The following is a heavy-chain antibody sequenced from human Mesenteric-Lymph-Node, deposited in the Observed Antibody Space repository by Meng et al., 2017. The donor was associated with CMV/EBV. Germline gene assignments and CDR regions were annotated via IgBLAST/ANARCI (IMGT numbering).Heavy chain of an antibody. D-gene: IGHD2-2*02. CDR1: GFTFSSNA. CDR3: ARGRDWGYCSSTSCYTGGYYYGMDV. J-gene: IGHJ6*02. Sequence: GESLKISCAASGFTFSSNAMNWVRQAPGKGLEWVSSIGGSGVSTYYADSVKGRFTISRDNSRNTLYLQMNSLRAEDTAVYYCARGRDWGYCSSTSCYTGGYYYGMDVWGQGTTVTVSS. V-gene: IGHV3-23*01. CDR2: IGGSGVST.